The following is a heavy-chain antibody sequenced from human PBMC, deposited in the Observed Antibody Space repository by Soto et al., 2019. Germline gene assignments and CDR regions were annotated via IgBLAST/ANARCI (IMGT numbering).Heavy chain of an antibody. J-gene: IGHJ4*02. CDR3: AKDKASNSNYDY. CDR2: ISYDGSNK. CDR1: GFTFSSYG. V-gene: IGHV3-30*18. Sequence: PGGSLRLSCAASGFTFSSYGMHWVRQAPGKGLEWVAVISYDGSNKYYADSVKGRFTISRDNSKNTLYLQMNSLRAEDTAVYYCAKDKASNSNYDYWGQGTLVTVSS. D-gene: IGHD4-4*01.